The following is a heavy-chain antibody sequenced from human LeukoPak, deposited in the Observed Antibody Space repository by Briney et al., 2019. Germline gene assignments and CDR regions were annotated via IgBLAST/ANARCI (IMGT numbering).Heavy chain of an antibody. D-gene: IGHD2-21*02. CDR3: ARGVTARGFYYYMDI. V-gene: IGHV1-2*02. Sequence: ASVTVSFTSSGYTFTVYYMHWVRQAPGQGLEWMGWINPNSGGTNYAQKFQGRVTMTRDTSISTAYMELSRLRSDDTAVYSCARGVTARGFYYYMDIWGRGTTVTISS. J-gene: IGHJ6*03. CDR1: GYTFTVYY. CDR2: INPNSGGT.